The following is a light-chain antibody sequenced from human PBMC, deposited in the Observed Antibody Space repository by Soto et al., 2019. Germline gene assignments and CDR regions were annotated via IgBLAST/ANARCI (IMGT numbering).Light chain of an antibody. Sequence: ALTQPRSVSGSPGQSVTISCTGTSSDVGGYNYVSWYQQHPGKAPKLMIYDVSKRPSGVPDRFSGSKSGNTASLTISGLQAEDEADYYCCSXXGXSHYVFGTGTKVTVL. CDR3: CSXXGXSHYV. V-gene: IGLV2-11*01. CDR2: DVS. J-gene: IGLJ1*01. CDR1: SSDVGGYNY.